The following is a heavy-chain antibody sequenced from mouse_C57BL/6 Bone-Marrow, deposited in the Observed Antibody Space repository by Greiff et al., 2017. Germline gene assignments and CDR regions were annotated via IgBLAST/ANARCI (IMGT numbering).Heavy chain of an antibody. CDR1: GYAFSSSW. D-gene: IGHD1-1*01. Sequence: QVQLQQSGPELVKPGASVKISCKASGYAFSSSWMNWVKQRPGKGLEWIGRIYPGDGDTNYNGKFKGKATLTADKSSSTAYMQLSSLTSEDSAVYFCARGGSRGDYWGQGTTRTVSS. V-gene: IGHV1-82*01. CDR2: IYPGDGDT. J-gene: IGHJ2*01. CDR3: ARGGSRGDY.